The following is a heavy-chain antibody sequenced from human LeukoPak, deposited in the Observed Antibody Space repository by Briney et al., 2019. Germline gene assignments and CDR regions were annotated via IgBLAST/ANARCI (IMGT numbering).Heavy chain of an antibody. J-gene: IGHJ4*02. Sequence: KPSETLSLTCAVYGGSFSGYYWSWIRQPPGKGLEWIGEINHSGSTNYNPSPKSRVTISVDTSKNQFSLKLSSVTAADTAVYYCARWGTWIQLWSTDYWGQGTLVTVSS. CDR1: GGSFSGYY. V-gene: IGHV4-34*01. CDR3: ARWGTWIQLWSTDY. D-gene: IGHD5-18*01. CDR2: INHSGST.